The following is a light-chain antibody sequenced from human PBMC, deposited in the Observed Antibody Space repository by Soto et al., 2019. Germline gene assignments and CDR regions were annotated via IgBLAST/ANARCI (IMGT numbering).Light chain of an antibody. V-gene: IGKV3-11*01. Sequence: EIVLTQSPGTLSLSPGERATLSCRASQSVSSYLAWYQQKPGQAPRLLIYDASNRATGIPARFSGSGSGTDFTLTISSLEPEDFAVYYCQQRGNWPPITFGQGTRLETK. CDR1: QSVSSY. CDR3: QQRGNWPPIT. CDR2: DAS. J-gene: IGKJ5*01.